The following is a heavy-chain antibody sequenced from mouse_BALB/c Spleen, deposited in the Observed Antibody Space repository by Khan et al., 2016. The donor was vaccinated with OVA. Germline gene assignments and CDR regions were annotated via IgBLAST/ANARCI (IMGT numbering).Heavy chain of an antibody. CDR2: ISYSGNT. CDR1: GYSITSDYA. Sequence: EVKLLESGPGLVKPSQSLSLTCTVTGYSITSDYAWNWIRQFPGNKLEWMGFISYSGNTKYNPSLTSRFSITRDTSKNQFFLQLNSVTTEDTATYYCARVYGGDVDYWGQGTSLTVSS. J-gene: IGHJ2*02. D-gene: IGHD1-1*01. V-gene: IGHV3-2*02. CDR3: ARVYGGDVDY.